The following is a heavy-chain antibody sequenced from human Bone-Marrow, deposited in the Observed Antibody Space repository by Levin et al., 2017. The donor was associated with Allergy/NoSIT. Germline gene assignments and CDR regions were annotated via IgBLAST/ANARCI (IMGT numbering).Heavy chain of an antibody. Sequence: ASVKVSCKASGGTFSSYAISWVRQAPGQGLEWMGGIIPIFGTANYAQKFQGRVTITADESTSTAYMELSSLRSEDTAVYYCARDLFSGDDILTGHNWFDPWGQGTLVTVSS. D-gene: IGHD3-9*01. J-gene: IGHJ5*02. CDR3: ARDLFSGDDILTGHNWFDP. V-gene: IGHV1-69*13. CDR1: GGTFSSYA. CDR2: IIPIFGTA.